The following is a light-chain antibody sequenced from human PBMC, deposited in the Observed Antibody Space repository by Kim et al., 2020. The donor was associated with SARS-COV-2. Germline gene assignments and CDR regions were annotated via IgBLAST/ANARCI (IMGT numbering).Light chain of an antibody. CDR1: QSVSSHS. J-gene: IGKJ1*01. V-gene: IGKV3-20*01. CDR3: QQYSSSPAT. Sequence: CPRETATLSCRASQSVSSHSLAWYQQEPGQAPRLLIYGASSRATGIPDRFSGSGSGTDFTLTITRLEPEDFAVYYCQQYSSSPATFGQGTKVDIK. CDR2: GAS.